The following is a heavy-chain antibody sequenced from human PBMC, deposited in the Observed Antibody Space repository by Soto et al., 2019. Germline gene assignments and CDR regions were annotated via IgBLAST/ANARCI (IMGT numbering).Heavy chain of an antibody. D-gene: IGHD3-22*01. CDR3: ARDDSLPSNAFKP. CDR2: IWHYGSRS. J-gene: IGHJ5*02. V-gene: IGHV3-33*01. Sequence: QVRLEESGGVVVKPGMSLRLSCAASGFTFRTYGMHWVREAPGKELEWVAVIWHYGSRSQSADSVKGRFTIYRDKSKNTLYLHLNSLRAEATADYYCARDDSLPSNAFKPWGQGTLVIVSS. CDR1: GFTFRTYG.